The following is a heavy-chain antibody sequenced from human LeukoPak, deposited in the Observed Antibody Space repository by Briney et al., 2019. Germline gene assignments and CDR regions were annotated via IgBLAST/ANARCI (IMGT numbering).Heavy chain of an antibody. Sequence: ASVKVSCKASGYILTNYHMHWVRQAPGQGLEWMGIINPSSGSTSYAQKLQGRVTMTRDTSTSTVYMDLSSLRSEDTAVYYCARDGGYDYGSGGLDIDYWGQGTLVAVSS. CDR3: ARDGGYDYGSGGLDIDY. V-gene: IGHV1-46*04. CDR2: INPSSGST. D-gene: IGHD3-22*01. CDR1: GYILTNYH. J-gene: IGHJ4*02.